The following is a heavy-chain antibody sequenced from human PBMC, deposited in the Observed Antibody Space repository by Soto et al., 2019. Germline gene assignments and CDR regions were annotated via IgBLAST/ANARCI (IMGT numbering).Heavy chain of an antibody. CDR2: ISGSGGGT. CDR3: AKTAWTTVITPFYY. CDR1: RFTFSSYA. D-gene: IGHD4-17*01. V-gene: IGHV3-23*01. J-gene: IGHJ4*02. Sequence: EVQLLESGGGLVQPGGSLRLSCAASRFTFSSYAMSWVRQAPGKGLEWVSAISGSGGGTYYADSVKGRFTISRDNSKNTLYLQVNSLRAEDTAVYYWAKTAWTTVITPFYYWGQGTLVTVSS.